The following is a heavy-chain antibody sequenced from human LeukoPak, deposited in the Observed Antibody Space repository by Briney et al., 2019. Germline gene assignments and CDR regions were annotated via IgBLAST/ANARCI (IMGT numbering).Heavy chain of an antibody. CDR1: GFSFSSYA. CDR2: ITTTSDYI. Sequence: KPGGSLRLSCAASGFSFSSYAMTWVRQAPGKGLQWVSSITTTSDYIYYSDSVKGRFTISRDNAKNSLYLQMNSLRAEDTAVCYCAKVADYGDYAPLGHWGQGTLVTVSS. J-gene: IGHJ4*01. D-gene: IGHD4-17*01. CDR3: AKVADYGDYAPLGH. V-gene: IGHV3-21*01.